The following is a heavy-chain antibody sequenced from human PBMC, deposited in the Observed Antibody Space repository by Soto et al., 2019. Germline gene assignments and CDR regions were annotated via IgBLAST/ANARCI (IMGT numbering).Heavy chain of an antibody. CDR1: GGSISDNW. CDR3: ARHVAVPRTRGFDY. V-gene: IGHV4-4*02. D-gene: IGHD2-21*01. CDR2: IYHSGPT. Sequence: QVQLQESGPGLVKPSGTLFLTCAVSGGSISDNWWSWVRQPPGKGLEWIGDIYHSGPTYYTPSLRSRVAILVDKSASQISLTLSSVTAADTAVYYCARHVAVPRTRGFDYWGPGTLVAVSS. J-gene: IGHJ4*02.